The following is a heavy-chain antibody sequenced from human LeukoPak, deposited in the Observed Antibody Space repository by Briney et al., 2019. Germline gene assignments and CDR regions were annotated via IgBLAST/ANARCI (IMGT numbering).Heavy chain of an antibody. CDR2: ISSSGSTI. J-gene: IGHJ3*02. Sequence: GGSLRLSCAASGFTFSSYEMNWVRQAPGKGLEWVSYISSSGSTIYYADSVKGRFTISRDNAKNSLYLQMNSLRAEDTAVYYCARDVRNSYCGGDCPTSDAFDIWGQGTMVTVSS. CDR3: ARDVRNSYCGGDCPTSDAFDI. D-gene: IGHD2-21*02. V-gene: IGHV3-48*03. CDR1: GFTFSSYE.